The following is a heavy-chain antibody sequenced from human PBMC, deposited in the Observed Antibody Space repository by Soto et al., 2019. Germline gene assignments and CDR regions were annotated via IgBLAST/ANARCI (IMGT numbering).Heavy chain of an antibody. V-gene: IGHV4-4*02. J-gene: IGHJ4*02. D-gene: IGHD1-20*01. CDR2: ISQSGDP. Sequence: QVQLQESGPGLVKPSGTLSLTCTVSGDSISNNYWWNWVRQPPGKGLEWIGEISQSGDPNYNPSLTSRVTISGDTSKSYISLKLDSVSAADTAVYYCAREVSGIQAYDYWGQGILVTVSP. CDR3: AREVSGIQAYDY. CDR1: GDSISNNYW.